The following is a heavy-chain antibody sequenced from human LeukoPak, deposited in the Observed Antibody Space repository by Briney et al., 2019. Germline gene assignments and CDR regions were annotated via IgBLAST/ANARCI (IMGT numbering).Heavy chain of an antibody. CDR3: ARAYGDYVYY. J-gene: IGHJ4*02. CDR1: GDTFTSYG. V-gene: IGHV1-18*01. CDR2: ISAYNGNT. Sequence: ASVKLSCKASGDTFTSYGISWVRQAPGQGLEWMGWISAYNGNTNYAQKLQGRVNMTTDTSTSTAYMQLRSLRSDDTAVYYCARAYGDYVYYWGQGTLVTVSS. D-gene: IGHD4-17*01.